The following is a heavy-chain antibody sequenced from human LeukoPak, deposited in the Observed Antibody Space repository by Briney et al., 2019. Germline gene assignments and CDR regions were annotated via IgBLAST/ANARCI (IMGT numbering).Heavy chain of an antibody. CDR2: FDPEDGES. CDR3: ATELVFGGYSYSYVFDY. D-gene: IGHD5-18*01. Sequence: ASVKGSCKVSGYTLTELSMHWVRQAPGKGLEWMGGFDPEDGESIYAQKFQGRVTMTEDTSTDTAYMELSSLRSEDTAVYYCATELVFGGYSYSYVFDYWGQGTLDRVSS. J-gene: IGHJ4*02. CDR1: GYTLTELS. V-gene: IGHV1-24*01.